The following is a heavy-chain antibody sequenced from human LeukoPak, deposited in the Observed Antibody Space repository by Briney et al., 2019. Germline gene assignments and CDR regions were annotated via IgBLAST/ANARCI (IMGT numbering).Heavy chain of an antibody. Sequence: GGSLRLSCVASGFPFSYYSMNWVRQAPGKGLEWISYISGRSSRSTTIYYADSVKGRFTISRDNAKNSLYLQMNSLRDEDTALYYCARGETRLDYWGQGTLVTVSS. CDR1: GFPFSYYS. D-gene: IGHD3-16*01. J-gene: IGHJ4*02. V-gene: IGHV3-48*02. CDR3: ARGETRLDY. CDR2: ISGRSSRSTTI.